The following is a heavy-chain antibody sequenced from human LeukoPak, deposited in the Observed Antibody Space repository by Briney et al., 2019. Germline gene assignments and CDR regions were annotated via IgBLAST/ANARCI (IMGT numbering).Heavy chain of an antibody. CDR1: GDSVSSNSAA. Sequence: HSQTLSLTCAISGDSVSSNSAAWNWIRQSPSRGLEWLGRTYYRSKWHNDYGVSVRSRITINPDTSKNQFSMQLNSVTPEDTAVYYCARDLSFRFDYWGQGILATVSS. CDR3: ARDLSFRFDY. D-gene: IGHD2/OR15-2a*01. CDR2: TYYRSKWHN. J-gene: IGHJ4*02. V-gene: IGHV6-1*01.